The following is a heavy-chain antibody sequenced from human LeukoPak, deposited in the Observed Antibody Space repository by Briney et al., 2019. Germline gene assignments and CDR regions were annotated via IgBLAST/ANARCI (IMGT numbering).Heavy chain of an antibody. CDR1: GYTFTTYA. CDR2: INAGNGNI. Sequence: ASVKVSCKTSGYTFTTYAIHWVRQAPGQRLEWMGWINAGNGNIKYSQKSQGRVTITRDTSASTAYMELSSLRSEDTAVYYCARVPLHDDSGHYYPHWGQGTLVTVSS. CDR3: ARVPLHDDSGHYYPH. D-gene: IGHD3-22*01. J-gene: IGHJ1*01. V-gene: IGHV1-3*01.